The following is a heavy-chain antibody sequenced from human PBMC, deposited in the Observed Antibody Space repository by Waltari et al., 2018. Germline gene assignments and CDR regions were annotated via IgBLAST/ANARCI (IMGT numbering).Heavy chain of an antibody. CDR2: IYHSGST. CDR1: GYSISSGYY. J-gene: IGHJ4*02. D-gene: IGHD3-22*01. Sequence: QVQLQESGPGLVKPSETLSLTCAVSGYSISSGYYWGCIRQPPGKGLEWIGSIYHSGSTYYNPSLKSRVTISVDTSKNQFSLKLSSVTAADTAVYYCARPYYYDSSGYYEEFDYWGQGTLVTVSS. V-gene: IGHV4-38-2*01. CDR3: ARPYYYDSSGYYEEFDY.